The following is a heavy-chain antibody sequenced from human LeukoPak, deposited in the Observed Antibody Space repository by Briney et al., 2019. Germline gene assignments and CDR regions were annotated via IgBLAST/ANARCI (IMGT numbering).Heavy chain of an antibody. D-gene: IGHD3-22*01. CDR1: GFTFSSYA. J-gene: IGHJ4*02. CDR2: IYSGGST. V-gene: IGHV3-66*01. Sequence: GGSLRLSCAASGFTFSSYAMSRVRQAPGKGLEWVSVIYSGGSTYYADSVKGRFTISRDNSKNTLYLQMNSLRAEDTAVYYCAREDNYYDSSGSPGGYWGQGTLVTVSS. CDR3: AREDNYYDSSGSPGGY.